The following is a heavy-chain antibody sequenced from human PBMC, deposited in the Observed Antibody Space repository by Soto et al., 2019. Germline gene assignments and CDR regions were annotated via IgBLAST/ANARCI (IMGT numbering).Heavy chain of an antibody. CDR1: GGSISSGDYY. Sequence: SATRSLTCTVSGGSISSGDYYWIWIRQPPGKVLDWIGYIYYSGSTYYNPSLKSRVTISVDTSKNQFSLKLSSVTAADTAVYYCARGGYYDILTGYYLRVAKINWFDPWGQGTLVTVSS. CDR2: IYYSGST. D-gene: IGHD3-9*01. J-gene: IGHJ5*02. V-gene: IGHV4-30-4*01. CDR3: ARGGYYDILTGYYLRVAKINWFDP.